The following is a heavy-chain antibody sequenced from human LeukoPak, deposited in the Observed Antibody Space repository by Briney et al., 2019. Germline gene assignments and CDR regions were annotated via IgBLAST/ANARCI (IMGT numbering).Heavy chain of an antibody. V-gene: IGHV4-38-2*01. J-gene: IGHJ3*02. CDR1: GYSISSGYY. D-gene: IGHD3-10*01. Sequence: SETLSLTCAVSGYSISSGYYWGWIRQPPGKGLEWIGSIYHSGSTYYNPSLESRVTISVDTSKNQFSLKLSSVTAADTAVYYCARDPYYYAVNDAFDIWGQGTMVTVSS. CDR3: ARDPYYYAVNDAFDI. CDR2: IYHSGST.